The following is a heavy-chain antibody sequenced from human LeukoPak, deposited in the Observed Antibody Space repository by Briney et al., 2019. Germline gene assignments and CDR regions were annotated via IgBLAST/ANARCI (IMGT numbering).Heavy chain of an antibody. V-gene: IGHV4-59*01. CDR2: MYYSGST. CDR1: GGSISSYY. CDR3: ARDDGYNSWYFDY. J-gene: IGHJ4*02. D-gene: IGHD5-24*01. Sequence: SETLSLTCTVSGGSISSYYWSWIRQPPGKGLEWIAYMYYSGSTNYNPSLKSRVTISVDTSKNQFSLKLSSVTAADTAVYYCARDDGYNSWYFDYWGQGTLVTVSS.